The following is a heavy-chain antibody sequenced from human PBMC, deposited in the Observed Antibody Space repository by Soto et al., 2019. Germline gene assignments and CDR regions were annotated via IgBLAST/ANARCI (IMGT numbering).Heavy chain of an antibody. V-gene: IGHV2-5*02. CDR1: GFSLSTSGVG. J-gene: IGHJ4*02. D-gene: IGHD2-15*01. CDR3: AHRPSYCSGGSCYSGFDY. Sequence: QITLKESGPTLVKPTQTLTLTCTFSGFSLSTSGVGVGWIRQPPGKALEWLALIYWDDDKRYSPSLKSRLTITNDTSKNQVVLTMTNMNPVDTATYYCAHRPSYCSGGSCYSGFDYWGQGTLVTVSS. CDR2: IYWDDDK.